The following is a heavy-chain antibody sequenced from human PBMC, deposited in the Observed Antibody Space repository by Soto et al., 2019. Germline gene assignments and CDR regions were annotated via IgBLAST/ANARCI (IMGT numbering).Heavy chain of an antibody. J-gene: IGHJ5*02. CDR3: PRGDPRFLDGSLLSEYFDP. CDR2: INHSGST. Sequence: QVQLQQWGAGLLKPSETLSLTCAVYGECFSSYYWSWIRQPPGQVLEGIGVINHSGSTNHDRSLKRRGTISIDTYNIQVSLTVTSVSAAVTAVYYCPRGDPRFLDGSLLSEYFDPWGEVTMVTVSS. CDR1: GECFSSYY. V-gene: IGHV4-34*01. D-gene: IGHD3-3*01.